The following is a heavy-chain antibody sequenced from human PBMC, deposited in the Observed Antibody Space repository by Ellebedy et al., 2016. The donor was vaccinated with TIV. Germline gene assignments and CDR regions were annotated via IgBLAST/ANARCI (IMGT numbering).Heavy chain of an antibody. CDR2: LWFDGSYQ. J-gene: IGHJ4*02. CDR3: AREFDDYFFDY. Sequence: GGSLRLSCAASGFTFSSYGMHWVRQAPGKGLESVAGLWFDGSYQYYADSVKGRFTISRDNSKNTLYLQLTSLRVEDTAVYYCAREFDDYFFDYWGQGALVTVSS. CDR1: GFTFSSYG. V-gene: IGHV3-33*08. D-gene: IGHD2-21*02.